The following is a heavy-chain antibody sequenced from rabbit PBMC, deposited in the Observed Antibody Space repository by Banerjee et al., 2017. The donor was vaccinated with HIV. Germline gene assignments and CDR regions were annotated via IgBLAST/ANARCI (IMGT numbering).Heavy chain of an antibody. V-gene: IGHV1S45*01. CDR3: ARGYSGYGYAADL. CDR1: GFSFTNNYW. Sequence: EESGGDLVKPEGSLTLTCTASGFSFTNNYWLCWVRQAPGKGLEWIACIGAGSASAYYATWAKGRFTISRTTTTVTLQLNSLTAADTATYFCARGYSGYGYAADLWGQGTLVTVS. D-gene: IGHD6-1*01. CDR2: IGAGSASA. J-gene: IGHJ4*01.